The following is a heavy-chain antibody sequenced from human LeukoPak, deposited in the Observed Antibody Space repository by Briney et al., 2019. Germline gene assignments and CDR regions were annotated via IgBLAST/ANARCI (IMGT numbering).Heavy chain of an antibody. CDR2: ISSSSSTI. J-gene: IGHJ3*02. CDR3: AKDRFTMIVVVPDAFDI. CDR1: GFTFSIYD. Sequence: SGGSLRLSCAASGFTFSIYDMNWVRQAPGKGLEWVSYISSSSSTIYYADSVKGRFTISRDNAKNSLYLQMNSLRAEDTAVYYCAKDRFTMIVVVPDAFDIWGQGTMATVSS. D-gene: IGHD3-22*01. V-gene: IGHV3-48*01.